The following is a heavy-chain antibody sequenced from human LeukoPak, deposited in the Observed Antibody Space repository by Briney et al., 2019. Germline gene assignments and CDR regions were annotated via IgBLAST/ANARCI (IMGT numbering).Heavy chain of an antibody. V-gene: IGHV5-10-1*01. Sequence: GESLKISFQGSGYRFTSYWISWVRPMPGKGLEWMGRIDPSDSYTNHSPSLQGHVTISTDKSISTASLQWSCLKASDTAMYYCASTQYYYGSESPIADFDDGAREPWAPSPQ. J-gene: IGHJ4*02. D-gene: IGHD3-10*01. CDR3: ASTQYYYGSESPIADFDD. CDR2: IDPSDSYT. CDR1: GYRFTSYW.